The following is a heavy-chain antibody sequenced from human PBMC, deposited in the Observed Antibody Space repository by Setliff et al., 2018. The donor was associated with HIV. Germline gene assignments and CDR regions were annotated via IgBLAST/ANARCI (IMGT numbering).Heavy chain of an antibody. CDR1: GYTFNSYA. CDR2: INTGNGNT. Sequence: PGESLKISCKGSGYTFNSYAMHWVRQAPGQRPEWMGWINTGNGNTRHSQKFHGRVTITRDTPASTAYMELSSLRSEDTAVYYCARSLGDPPYYYGSGSYDNSGYWGQGTPVTVSS. V-gene: IGHV1-3*04. D-gene: IGHD3-10*01. CDR3: ARSLGDPPYYYGSGSYDNSGY. J-gene: IGHJ4*02.